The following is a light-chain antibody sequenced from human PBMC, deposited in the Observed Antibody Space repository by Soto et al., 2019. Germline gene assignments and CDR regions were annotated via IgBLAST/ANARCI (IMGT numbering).Light chain of an antibody. CDR3: QQRSNLPPT. CDR2: DAS. Sequence: EVVLTQSPDTLSLSPGETATLSCRASQSVDRYVAWYQQKVGQAPRLLIYDASNRATGIPDRFSGGGSGTDFTLTISSLEPEDFAVYYCQQRSNLPPTFGQGTRLEIK. V-gene: IGKV3-11*01. J-gene: IGKJ5*01. CDR1: QSVDRY.